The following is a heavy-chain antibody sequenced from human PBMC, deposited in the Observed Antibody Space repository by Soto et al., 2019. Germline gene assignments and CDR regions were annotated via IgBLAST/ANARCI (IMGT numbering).Heavy chain of an antibody. CDR3: ARESYYGSGATVVGY. J-gene: IGHJ4*02. CDR1: GGSISSYY. D-gene: IGHD3-10*01. Sequence: QVQLQESGPGLVKPSETLSLTCTVSGGSISSYYXXXXRXXXXXXLEWIGYIYYSGTTSYNPSLKSRVTMSVDTSKNQFSLKLNSVTAADTAVYYCARESYYGSGATVVGYWGQGTLVTVSS. V-gene: IGHV4-59*01. CDR2: IYYSGTT.